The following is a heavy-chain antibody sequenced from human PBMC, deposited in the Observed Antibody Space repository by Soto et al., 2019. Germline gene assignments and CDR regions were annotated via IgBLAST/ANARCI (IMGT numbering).Heavy chain of an antibody. J-gene: IGHJ6*03. CDR2: TYYRSKWYN. CDR3: AREANWKNYYYYYMDV. V-gene: IGHV6-1*01. CDR1: GDSVSNNSAA. Sequence: SQTLSLTCAISGDSVSNNSAAWNWIRQSPSRGLEWLGRTYYRSKWYNDYAVSVKSRITINPDTSKNQFSLQLNSVTPEDTAVYYCAREANWKNYYYYYMDVWGKGTTVTVSS. D-gene: IGHD1-1*01.